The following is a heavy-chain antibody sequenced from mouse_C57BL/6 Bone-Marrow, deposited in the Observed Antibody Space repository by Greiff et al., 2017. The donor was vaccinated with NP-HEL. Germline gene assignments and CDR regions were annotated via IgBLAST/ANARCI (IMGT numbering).Heavy chain of an antibody. D-gene: IGHD1-1*01. J-gene: IGHJ4*01. CDR3: ARSLYYYGSSYVGYAMDY. Sequence: PGASVKLSCKASGYTFTSYWMQWVKQRPGQGLEWIGEIDPSDSYTNYNQKFKGKATLTVDTSSSTAYMQLSSLTSEDSAVYYCARSLYYYGSSYVGYAMDYWGQGTSVTVSS. V-gene: IGHV1-50*01. CDR1: GYTFTSYW. CDR2: IDPSDSYT.